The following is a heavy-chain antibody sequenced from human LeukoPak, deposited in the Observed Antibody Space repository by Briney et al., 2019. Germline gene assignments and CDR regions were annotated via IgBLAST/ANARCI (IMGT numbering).Heavy chain of an antibody. CDR3: ARDLGYCTGGTCYPNWFDP. V-gene: IGHV1-3*01. CDR1: GYTFTSYA. J-gene: IGHJ5*02. Sequence: VEGSSKASGYTFTSYAMHWVRQAPGQRLEWMGWINSGNDNTKYSQKFQGRVTITRDTSASTAYMELSSLRSEDTAVYYCARDLGYCTGGTCYPNWFDPWGQGTLVTVSS. D-gene: IGHD2-15*01. CDR2: INSGNDNT.